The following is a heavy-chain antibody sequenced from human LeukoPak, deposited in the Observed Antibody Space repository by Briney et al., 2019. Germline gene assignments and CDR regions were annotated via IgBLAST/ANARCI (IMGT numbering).Heavy chain of an antibody. CDR3: AKVVSGGGNYVMDV. Sequence: GGSLRPSCAASGFTVNNNYMSWVRQAPGKGLECVSVIYSGGSTKYADSVKGRFTISRHNSENTLYLQLSSLRAEDTAVYYCAKVVSGGGNYVMDVWGQGTTVTVSS. V-gene: IGHV3-53*04. CDR1: GFTVNNNY. CDR2: IYSGGST. D-gene: IGHD2-15*01. J-gene: IGHJ6*02.